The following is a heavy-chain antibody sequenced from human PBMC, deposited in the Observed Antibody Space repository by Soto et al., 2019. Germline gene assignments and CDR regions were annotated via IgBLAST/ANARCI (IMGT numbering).Heavy chain of an antibody. V-gene: IGHV3-48*01. CDR3: AFGEESRYYYYGMDV. CDR2: ISSSSSTI. Sequence: PGGSLRLSCAASGFTFSSYGMSWVRQAPGKGLEWVSYISSSSSTIYYADSVKGRFTISRDNAKNSLYLQMNSLRAEDTAVYYCAFGEESRYYYYGMDVWGQGTTVTVSS. J-gene: IGHJ6*02. D-gene: IGHD3-10*01. CDR1: GFTFSSYG.